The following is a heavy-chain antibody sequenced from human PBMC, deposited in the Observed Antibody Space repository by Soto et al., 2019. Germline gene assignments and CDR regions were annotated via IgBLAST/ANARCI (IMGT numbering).Heavy chain of an antibody. J-gene: IGHJ5*02. V-gene: IGHV1-18*01. CDR1: GYTFTSYG. Sequence: QVQLVQSGAEVKKPGASVKVSCKASGYTFTSYGISWVRQAPGQGLEWMGWISAYNGNTNYAQKLQGRVTMTTDTSTSTAYMELRSLRADDTAVYYCARANYDYGDCDGYSWFDPWGQGTLVTVSS. CDR2: ISAYNGNT. CDR3: ARANYDYGDCDGYSWFDP. D-gene: IGHD4-17*01.